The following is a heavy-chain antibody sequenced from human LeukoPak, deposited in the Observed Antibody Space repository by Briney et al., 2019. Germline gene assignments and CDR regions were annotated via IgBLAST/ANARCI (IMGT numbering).Heavy chain of an antibody. Sequence: SVKVSCKASGGTFSSYAISWVRQAPGQGLEWMGGIIPIFGTANYAQKFQGRVTITADKPTSTAYTELSSLRSEDTAVYYCARGGRRGVIIPGGFWFDPWGQGTLVTVSS. V-gene: IGHV1-69*06. J-gene: IGHJ5*02. CDR2: IIPIFGTA. CDR1: GGTFSSYA. D-gene: IGHD3-10*01. CDR3: ARGGRRGVIIPGGFWFDP.